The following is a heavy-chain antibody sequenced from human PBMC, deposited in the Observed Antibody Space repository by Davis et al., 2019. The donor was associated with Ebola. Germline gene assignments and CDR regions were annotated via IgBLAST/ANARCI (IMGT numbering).Heavy chain of an antibody. J-gene: IGHJ5*02. Sequence: GESLKTSCAASGSTFSSYGMHWVRQAPGQGLEWVAVIWYDGSNKYYADSVKGRFTISRDNSKNTLYLQMNSLRAEDTAVYYCARVSIAVAAKGWFDPWGQGTLVTVSS. CDR1: GSTFSSYG. CDR2: IWYDGSNK. CDR3: ARVSIAVAAKGWFDP. D-gene: IGHD6-19*01. V-gene: IGHV3-33*01.